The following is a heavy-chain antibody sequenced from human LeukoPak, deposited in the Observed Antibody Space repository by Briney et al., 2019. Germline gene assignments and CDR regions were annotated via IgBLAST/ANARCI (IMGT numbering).Heavy chain of an antibody. CDR1: GYTFTSYG. J-gene: IGHJ6*03. V-gene: IGHV1-18*01. CDR3: ARVIGEYCSSTSCSIYYYYMDV. D-gene: IGHD2-2*01. CDR2: ISAYNGNT. Sequence: GASVKVSCKASGYTFTSYGISWVRQAPGQGLEWMGWISAYNGNTNYAQKLQGRVTMTTDTSTSTAYMELRSLRSDDTAVYYCARVIGEYCSSTSCSIYYYYMDVWGKGTTVTVSS.